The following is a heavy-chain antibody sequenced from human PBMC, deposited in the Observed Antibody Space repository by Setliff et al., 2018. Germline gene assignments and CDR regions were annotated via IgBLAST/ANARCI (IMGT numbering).Heavy chain of an antibody. CDR3: AREPHRYYDILTGETNPLFN. D-gene: IGHD3-9*01. V-gene: IGHV7-4-1*02. J-gene: IGHJ4*02. CDR1: GYTFTSYA. Sequence: ASVKVSCKASGYTFTSYAMNWVRQAPGQGLEWMGWINTNTGNPTYAQGFTGRSVFSLDTSVSTAYLQISSLKAEDTAVYYCAREPHRYYDILTGETNPLFNWGQGTLVTVSS. CDR2: INTNTGNP.